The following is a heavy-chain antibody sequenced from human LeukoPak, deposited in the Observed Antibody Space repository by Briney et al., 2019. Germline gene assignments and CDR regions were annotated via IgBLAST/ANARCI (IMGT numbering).Heavy chain of an antibody. CDR3: AKDEVVPGYYYTDV. CDR2: IKQDGSEK. V-gene: IGHV3-7*01. D-gene: IGHD2-2*01. J-gene: IGHJ6*03. CDR1: GFTFISYW. Sequence: GGSLRLSCAASGFTFISYWMTWVRQAPGKGLEWVANIKQDGSEKYYVDSVKGRFTISRDNSKNTMYLQMNSLNAEDTAVYYCAKDEVVPGYYYTDVWGRGTTVTISS.